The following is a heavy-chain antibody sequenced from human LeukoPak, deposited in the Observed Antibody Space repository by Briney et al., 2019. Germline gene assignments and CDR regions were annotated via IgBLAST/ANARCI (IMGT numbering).Heavy chain of an antibody. Sequence: PSETLSLTCTVSGGSISSYYWSWIRQPAGKGLEWLGRIYTSGSTNYNPSLKSRVTMSVDTSKNQFSLKLSSVTAADTAVYYCAREGIAARSVLLDYWGQGTLVTVSS. CDR1: GGSISSYY. V-gene: IGHV4-4*07. CDR2: IYTSGST. J-gene: IGHJ4*02. CDR3: AREGIAARSVLLDY. D-gene: IGHD6-6*01.